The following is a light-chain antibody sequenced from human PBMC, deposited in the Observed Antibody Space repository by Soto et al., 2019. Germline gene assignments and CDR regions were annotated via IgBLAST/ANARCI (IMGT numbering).Light chain of an antibody. V-gene: IGKV1-33*01. CDR1: QDISNY. CDR3: QQCDKLPLT. Sequence: DIQMTQSPSTLSASVGDRVTITCQASQDISNYLNWYQQKPGKAPQLLIYDASNSQTAVPSRFSGSGSGTDFTFTITSLQPEDIATYYCQQCDKLPLTFGGGTKVDIK. J-gene: IGKJ4*01. CDR2: DAS.